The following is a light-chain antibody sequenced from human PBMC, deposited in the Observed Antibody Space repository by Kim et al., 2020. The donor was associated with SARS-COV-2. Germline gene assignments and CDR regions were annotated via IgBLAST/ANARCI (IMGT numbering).Light chain of an antibody. Sequence: EIVMTQSPATLSVSPGERATLSCRASQSVRNNLAWYQQTPGQAPRLLIYGASTRATGIPARFSGSGSGTEFTLIISSLQSEDFAVYYWQKYNNWPPFTFGQGTKLEI. J-gene: IGKJ2*01. CDR3: QKYNNWPPFT. CDR1: QSVRNN. CDR2: GAS. V-gene: IGKV3-15*01.